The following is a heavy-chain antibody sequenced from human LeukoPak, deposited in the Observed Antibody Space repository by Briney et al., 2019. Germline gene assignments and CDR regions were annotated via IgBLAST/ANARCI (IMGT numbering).Heavy chain of an antibody. CDR2: INPNSGGT. CDR3: ARSSYGSGSYSRI. Sequence: WASVKVSCKASGYTFTGYYMHWVRQAPGQGLERMGWINPNSGGTNYAQKFQGRVTMTRDPSISTAYMELSRLRSDDTAVYYCARSSYGSGSYSRIWGQGTLVTVSS. V-gene: IGHV1-2*02. J-gene: IGHJ4*02. CDR1: GYTFTGYY. D-gene: IGHD3-10*01.